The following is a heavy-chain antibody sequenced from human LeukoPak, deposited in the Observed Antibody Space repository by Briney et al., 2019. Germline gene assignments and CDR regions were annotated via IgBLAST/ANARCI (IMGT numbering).Heavy chain of an antibody. J-gene: IGHJ6*02. D-gene: IGHD2-15*01. CDR3: ARLPDLLGYYYGMDV. V-gene: IGHV4-59*08. CDR1: GGSISSYY. Sequence: SETLSLTCTVSGGSISSYYWSWIRQPPGKGLEWIGYIYYSGSTNYNPSLKSRVTISVDTSKNQFSLKLSSVTAADTAVYYCARLPDLLGYYYGMDVWGQGTTVTVSS. CDR2: IYYSGST.